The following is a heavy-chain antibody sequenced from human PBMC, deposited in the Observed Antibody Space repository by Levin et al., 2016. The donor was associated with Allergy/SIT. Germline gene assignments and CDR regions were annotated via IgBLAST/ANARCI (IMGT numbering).Heavy chain of an antibody. CDR1: GYTFTGYY. CDR3: ARGFLEWSHYGMDV. CDR2: INPNSGGT. D-gene: IGHD3-3*01. J-gene: IGHJ6*02. V-gene: IGHV1-2*04. Sequence: ASVKVSCKASGYTFTGYYMHWVRQAPGQGLEWMGWINPNSGGTNYAQKFQGWVTMTRDTSISTAYMELSRLRSDDTAVYYCARGFLEWSHYGMDVWGQGTTVTVSS.